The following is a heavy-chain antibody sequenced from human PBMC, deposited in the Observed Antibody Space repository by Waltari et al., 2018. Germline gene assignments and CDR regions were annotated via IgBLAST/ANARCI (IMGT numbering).Heavy chain of an antibody. V-gene: IGHV5-51*01. J-gene: IGHJ4*02. CDR1: GYSFTSYW. CDR3: ARLRGYDSSGYRHYFDY. Sequence: EVQLVQSGAEVKKPGETLKISCKGSGYSFTSYWIGWVRQMPGKGLEWMGTIYPGDSDTRYSPSFQGQVTISADKSISTAYLQWSSLKASDTAMYYCARLRGYDSSGYRHYFDYWGQGTLVTVSS. CDR2: IYPGDSDT. D-gene: IGHD3-22*01.